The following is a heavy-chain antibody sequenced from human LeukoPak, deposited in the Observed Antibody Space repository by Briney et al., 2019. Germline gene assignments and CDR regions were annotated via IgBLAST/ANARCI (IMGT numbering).Heavy chain of an antibody. CDR2: INPNSGGT. D-gene: IGHD2-2*01. CDR3: ARDFGAAATYYYYMDV. V-gene: IGHV1-2*02. Sequence: GASVKVSCKASGYTFTGYYMHWVRQAPGQGLEWMGWINPNSGGTNYAQKFQGRVTMTRDTSISTAYMELSRLRSDDTAVYYCARDFGAAATYYYYMDVWGEGTTVTVSS. J-gene: IGHJ6*03. CDR1: GYTFTGYY.